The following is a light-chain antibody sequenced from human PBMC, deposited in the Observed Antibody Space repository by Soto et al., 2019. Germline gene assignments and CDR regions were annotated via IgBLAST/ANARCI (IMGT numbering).Light chain of an antibody. CDR1: QDVGSL. CDR2: DAS. J-gene: IGKJ5*01. V-gene: IGKV3-11*01. CDR3: HQRRSWPIT. Sequence: EVVLTQSPATLSLSAGERASLSCRASQDVGSLIAWYQQKPGQPPRLLIYDASNRATGIPARFSGSGSGTDFVLTISSLEPEDFAVYYCHQRRSWPITFGQGTRLESK.